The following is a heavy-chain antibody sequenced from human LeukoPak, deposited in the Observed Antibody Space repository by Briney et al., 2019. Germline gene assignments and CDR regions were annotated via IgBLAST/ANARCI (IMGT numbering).Heavy chain of an antibody. CDR2: ISGSGGVT. CDR1: GVTFCNYV. CDR3: SCDIDDYNVLPPLFQH. J-gene: IGHJ1*01. V-gene: IGHV3-23*01. Sequence: RGCLRLSSAASGVTFCNYVMSRVRQAPGQGLGWGSAISGSGGVTHYADTVKGRVTISRENSKNTLCLQINRPRAADTPVYYLSCDIDDYNVLPPLFQHWGQGTLVTVSS. D-gene: IGHD4/OR15-4a*01.